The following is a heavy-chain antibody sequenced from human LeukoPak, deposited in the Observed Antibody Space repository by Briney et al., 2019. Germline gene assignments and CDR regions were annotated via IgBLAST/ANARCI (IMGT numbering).Heavy chain of an antibody. CDR3: ARDEGTSLNYFDY. CDR2: ISPNSGGT. Sequence: ASLKVSCKASGYTFTGYYMYWVRQAPGQGLEWMGWISPNSGGTKYAQKFQGRVTMTRDTSISTAYMELSRLRSDDTAVYYCARDEGTSLNYFDYWGQGTLVTVSS. CDR1: GYTFTGYY. D-gene: IGHD3-10*01. V-gene: IGHV1-2*02. J-gene: IGHJ4*02.